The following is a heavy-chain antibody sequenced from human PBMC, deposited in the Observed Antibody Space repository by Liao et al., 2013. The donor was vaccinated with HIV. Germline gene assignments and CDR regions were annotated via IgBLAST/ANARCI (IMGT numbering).Heavy chain of an antibody. CDR1: GGSISSYY. D-gene: IGHD3-22*01. Sequence: QVQLQESGPGLVKPSETLPLTCTVSGGSISSYYWGWVRQPPGKGLEWIGTIFYSGYTYYNPSLKSRVTLSVDTSKNQFSLKLSSMTAADTAVYYCARVGGSSAYYPFDHWGQGTLVTVSS. CDR3: ARVGGSSAYYPFDH. V-gene: IGHV4-59*08. CDR2: IFYSGYT. J-gene: IGHJ4*02.